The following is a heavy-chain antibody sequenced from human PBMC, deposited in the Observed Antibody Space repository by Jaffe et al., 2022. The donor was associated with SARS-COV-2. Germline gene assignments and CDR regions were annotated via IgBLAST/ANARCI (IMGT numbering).Heavy chain of an antibody. Sequence: QEQLVETGGGVVQPGKSLRLSCTGSGFTFSSHGMHWVRQAPGKGLEWVAVTWDNGSQKYYADSVRDRFTISKDNSLNKVYLQMNGLRPEDTAVYYCVRPGINWQVWYFDLWGRGTLVTVSS. CDR2: TWDNGSQK. D-gene: IGHD1-20*01. J-gene: IGHJ2*01. V-gene: IGHV3-33*01. CDR1: GFTFSSHG. CDR3: VRPGINWQVWYFDL.